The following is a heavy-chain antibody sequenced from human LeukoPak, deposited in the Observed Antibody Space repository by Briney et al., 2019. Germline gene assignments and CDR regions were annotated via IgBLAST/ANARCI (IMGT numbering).Heavy chain of an antibody. CDR3: GLAAAGTGFDY. Sequence: GGSLRLSCAASGFTFGSYGMHWVRQAPGKGLEWVAVISYDGSNKYYADSVKGRFTISRDNSKNTLYLQMNSLRAEDTAVYYCGLAAAGTGFDYWGQGTLVTVSS. CDR1: GFTFGSYG. CDR2: ISYDGSNK. D-gene: IGHD6-13*01. V-gene: IGHV3-30*03. J-gene: IGHJ4*02.